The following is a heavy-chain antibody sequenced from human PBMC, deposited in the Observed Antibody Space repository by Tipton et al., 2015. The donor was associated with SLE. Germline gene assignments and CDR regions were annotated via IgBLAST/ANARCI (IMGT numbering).Heavy chain of an antibody. J-gene: IGHJ6*02. CDR1: GGSVSSGYY. CDR3: ASMIVVIPVEARRDGMDV. CDR2: IYYSGST. Sequence: TLSLTCTVSGGSVSSGYYWGWLRQPPGKGLEWIGYIYYSGSTNYNPSLKSRVTISVDTSKNQFSLKLSSVTAADTAVYYCASMIVVIPVEARRDGMDVWGQGTTVTVSS. D-gene: IGHD2-2*01. V-gene: IGHV4-61*01.